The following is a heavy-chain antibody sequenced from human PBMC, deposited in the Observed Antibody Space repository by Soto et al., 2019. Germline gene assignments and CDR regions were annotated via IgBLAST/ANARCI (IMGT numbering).Heavy chain of an antibody. D-gene: IGHD6-13*01. CDR1: GFTFSSYG. Sequence: GGSLRLSCAASGFTFSSYGMHWVRQAPGKGLEWVAVISYDVSNKFYADSVKGRFTISRDNSKNTLYLQMNSLRAEDTAVYYCAKDRVDSSYYYGMDVWGQGTTVTVSS. CDR2: ISYDVSNK. V-gene: IGHV3-30*18. CDR3: AKDRVDSSYYYGMDV. J-gene: IGHJ6*02.